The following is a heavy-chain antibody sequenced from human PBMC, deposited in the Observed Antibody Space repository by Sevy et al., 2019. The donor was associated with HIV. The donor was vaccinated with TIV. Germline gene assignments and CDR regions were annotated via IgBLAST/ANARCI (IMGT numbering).Heavy chain of an antibody. D-gene: IGHD4-17*01. CDR3: ARDSYGDYDYYYGMDV. V-gene: IGHV4-4*07. CDR1: GGSNSSYY. CDR2: IYTSGST. J-gene: IGHJ6*02. Sequence: SETLSLTCTVSGGSNSSYYWSWIRQPAGKGLEWIGRIYTSGSTNYNPSLKSRVTMSVDTSKNQFSLKLSSVTAADTAVYYCARDSYGDYDYYYGMDVWGQGTTVTVSS.